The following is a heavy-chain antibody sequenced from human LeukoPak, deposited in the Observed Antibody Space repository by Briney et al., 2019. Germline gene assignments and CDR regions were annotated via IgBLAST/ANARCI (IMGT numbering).Heavy chain of an antibody. V-gene: IGHV3-9*01. CDR3: ARSPAATSGFNWFDP. D-gene: IGHD2-2*01. CDR2: ISWNSGSI. Sequence: GRSLRLSCAASGFTFDDYAMHWVRQAPGKGLEWVSGISWNSGSIGYADSVKGRFTISRDNAKNSLYLQMNSLRAEDTAVYYCARSPAATSGFNWFDPWGQGTLVTVSS. CDR1: GFTFDDYA. J-gene: IGHJ5*02.